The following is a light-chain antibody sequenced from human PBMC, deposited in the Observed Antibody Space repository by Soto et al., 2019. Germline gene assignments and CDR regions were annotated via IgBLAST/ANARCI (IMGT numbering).Light chain of an antibody. V-gene: IGKV1-39*01. CDR2: AAF. CDR1: QRISNY. Sequence: DIQVTQSPSSLPASVGDRVTITCRASQRISNYLNWYQHEPWKPPKPLIFAAFILQSGVPPRFRGSGSGTDFTLTISSLQPEDFATYYFQQSYDYPFTFGQGTKVDIK. J-gene: IGKJ2*01. CDR3: QQSYDYPFT.